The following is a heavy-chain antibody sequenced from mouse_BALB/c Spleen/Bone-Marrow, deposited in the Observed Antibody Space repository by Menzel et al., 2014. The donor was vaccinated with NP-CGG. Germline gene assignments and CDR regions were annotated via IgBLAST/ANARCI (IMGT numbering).Heavy chain of an antibody. CDR3: ARDVGYGNYFVY. D-gene: IGHD2-10*02. CDR2: SRNKAKYYTT. Sequence: EVMLVESGGGLVQPGDSRRLSCATSGFTFSDFYMEWVRQPPGKRLEWIAASRNKAKYYTTEYSASVKGRFIVSRDTSQSVLFLKMNALRAEDTAIYYCARDVGYGNYFVYWGQGTLVTVSA. V-gene: IGHV7-1*02. J-gene: IGHJ3*01. CDR1: GFTFSDFY.